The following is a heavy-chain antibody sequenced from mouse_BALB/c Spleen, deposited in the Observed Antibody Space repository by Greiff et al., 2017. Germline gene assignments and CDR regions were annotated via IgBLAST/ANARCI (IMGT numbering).Heavy chain of an antibody. CDR1: GFTFSSYG. CDR3: ARHGDGYWFAY. V-gene: IGHV5-6*01. CDR2: ISSGGSYT. Sequence: EVQRVESGGDLVKPGGSLKLSCAASGFTFSSYGMSWVRQTPDKRLEWVATISSGGSYTYYPDSVKGRFTISRDNAKNTLYLQMSSLKSEDTAMYYCARHGDGYWFAYWGQGTLVTVSA. J-gene: IGHJ3*01. D-gene: IGHD3-3*01.